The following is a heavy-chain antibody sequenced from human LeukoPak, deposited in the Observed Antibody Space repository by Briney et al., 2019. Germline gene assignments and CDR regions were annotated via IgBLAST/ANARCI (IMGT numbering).Heavy chain of an antibody. CDR3: ARGRRYYHDSSGYNFQH. J-gene: IGHJ1*01. CDR1: GYTFTSYD. D-gene: IGHD3-22*01. CDR2: MNPNSGNT. Sequence: GASVKVSCKASGYTFTSYDINWVRQATGQGLEWMGWMNPNSGNTGYAQKFQGRVTMTRNTSVSTAYMELSSLRSEDTAVYYCARGRRYYHDSSGYNFQHWGQGTLVTVSS. V-gene: IGHV1-8*01.